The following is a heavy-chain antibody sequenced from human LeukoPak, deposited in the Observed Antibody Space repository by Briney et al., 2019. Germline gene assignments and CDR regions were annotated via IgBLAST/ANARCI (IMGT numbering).Heavy chain of an antibody. J-gene: IGHJ4*02. D-gene: IGHD2-15*01. CDR1: GFTFSSYW. CDR3: AKDRLGYCSGGHCSTNVLFDV. Sequence: GGSLRLSCAASGFTFSSYWMHWVRQAPGKGLVWVSRINSDGSSTSYADSVKGRFTISRDNAKNTLYLQMNSLRAEDTAVYYCAKDRLGYCSGGHCSTNVLFDVWGQGTLVTVSS. V-gene: IGHV3-74*01. CDR2: INSDGSST.